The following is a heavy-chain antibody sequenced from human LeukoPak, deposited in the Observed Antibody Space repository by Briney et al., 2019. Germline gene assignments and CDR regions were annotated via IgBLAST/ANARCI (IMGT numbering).Heavy chain of an antibody. D-gene: IGHD3-3*01. CDR2: ISDSGGST. V-gene: IGHV3-23*01. CDR3: ARDLSYYDFWSGYYRGYSDY. Sequence: GGSLRLSCAASGFTFSSYAMSWVRQAPGKGLEWVSPISDSGGSTYYADSVKGRFTISRDNSKNTLYLQMNSLRAEDTAVYYCARDLSYYDFWSGYYRGYSDYWGQGTPVTVSS. J-gene: IGHJ4*02. CDR1: GFTFSSYA.